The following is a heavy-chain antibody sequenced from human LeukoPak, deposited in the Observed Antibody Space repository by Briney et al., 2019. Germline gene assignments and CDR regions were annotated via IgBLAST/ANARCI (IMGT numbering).Heavy chain of an antibody. D-gene: IGHD4-17*01. CDR1: GFTLSTSGVG. J-gene: IGHJ4*02. V-gene: IGHV2-5*02. CDR2: IYWDDDK. Sequence: ESGPTLVNPTQTLTLTCTFSGFTLSTSGVGVGWIRQPPGKALEWLALIYWDDDKRYSPSLKSRLTITKDTSKNQVVLTMTNMDPVDTATYYCAHIKSATVTADFDYWGQGTLVTVSS. CDR3: AHIKSATVTADFDY.